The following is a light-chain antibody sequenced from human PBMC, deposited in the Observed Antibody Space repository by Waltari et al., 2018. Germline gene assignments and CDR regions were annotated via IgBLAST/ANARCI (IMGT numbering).Light chain of an antibody. J-gene: IGKJ2*01. CDR1: QSVGSN. Sequence: EIVMTQSPATLSVSPGERATLSCRASQSVGSNLAWYQQKPGQAPRLLIYGASTRAKGIPARFSCSGSGTEFTLTLSILQSEDFAVYSCQQCYNWPPSTFGPGTKLEFK. V-gene: IGKV3-15*01. CDR3: QQCYNWPPST. CDR2: GAS.